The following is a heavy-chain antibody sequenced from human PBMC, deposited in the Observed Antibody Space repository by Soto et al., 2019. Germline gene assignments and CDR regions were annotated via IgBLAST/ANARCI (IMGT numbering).Heavy chain of an antibody. V-gene: IGHV3-33*01. D-gene: IGHD3-22*01. CDR2: IWDDGSNK. CDR3: ARVGADTSGYYFDN. J-gene: IGHJ4*02. Sequence: QVQLGESGGGVVQPGRSLRLSCAASGFTFNNYGMHWVRQAPGKGLEWVAFIWDDGSNKYYADSVKGRFTISRDNSKNTLYLQMHSLRAEDTAVFYCARVGADTSGYYFDNWGQGTLVTVSS. CDR1: GFTFNNYG.